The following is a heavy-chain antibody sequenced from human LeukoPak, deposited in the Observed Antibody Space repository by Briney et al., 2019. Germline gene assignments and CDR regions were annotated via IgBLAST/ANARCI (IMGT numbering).Heavy chain of an antibody. CDR3: ARALDSSSSRYQAFEE. CDR2: ISSSSSTI. Sequence: QPGGSLRPSXAASGFTFSSYSMNWVRQAPGKGLEWVSYISSSSSTIYYADSVKGRFTISRDNAKSSLYLQMNSLRAEDTAVYYCARALDSSSSRYQAFEEWGPGTLVTVSS. J-gene: IGHJ4*02. D-gene: IGHD2-2*01. CDR1: GFTFSSYS. V-gene: IGHV3-48*04.